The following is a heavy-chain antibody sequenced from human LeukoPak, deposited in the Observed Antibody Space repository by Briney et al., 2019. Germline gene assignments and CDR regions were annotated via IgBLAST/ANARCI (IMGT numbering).Heavy chain of an antibody. CDR2: ISGSGGST. CDR3: AKGGEAASGWYYFDY. Sequence: GGSLRLSCEASGFTFSSYAMSWVRQAPGKGLEWVSAISGSGGSTYYADSVKGRFTISRDNSKNTLYLQMNSLRAEDTAVYYCAKGGEAASGWYYFDYWGQGTLVTVSS. V-gene: IGHV3-23*01. J-gene: IGHJ4*02. D-gene: IGHD6-19*01. CDR1: GFTFSSYA.